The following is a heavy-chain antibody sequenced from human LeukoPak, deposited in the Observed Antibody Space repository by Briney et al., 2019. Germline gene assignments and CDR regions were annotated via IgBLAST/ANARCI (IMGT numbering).Heavy chain of an antibody. J-gene: IGHJ6*02. Sequence: TLSLTSAVSGGSISSGGYSWSWIRQPPGKGLEWIGYIYHSGSTYYNPSLKSRVTISVDRSKNQFSLKLSSVTAADTAVYYCARASSVYYYGMDVWGQGTTVTVSS. CDR3: ARASSVYYYGMDV. CDR1: GGSISSGGYS. V-gene: IGHV4-30-2*01. CDR2: IYHSGST.